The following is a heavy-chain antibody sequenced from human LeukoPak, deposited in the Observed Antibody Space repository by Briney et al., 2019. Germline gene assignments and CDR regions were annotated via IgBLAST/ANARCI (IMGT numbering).Heavy chain of an antibody. Sequence: GGSLRLSCAASGFTFSSHTMNWVRQAPGRGLEWVSYISGSSTAIYYAASVKGRFTISRDDAKNSLYLQMNSLRDEDTAVYYCANLGGIGYWGQGTLVTVSS. CDR2: ISGSSTAI. V-gene: IGHV3-48*02. CDR1: GFTFSSHT. J-gene: IGHJ4*02. CDR3: ANLGGIGY.